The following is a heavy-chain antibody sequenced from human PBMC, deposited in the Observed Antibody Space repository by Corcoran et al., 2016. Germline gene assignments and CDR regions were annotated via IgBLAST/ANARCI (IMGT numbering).Heavy chain of an antibody. CDR1: GGTFSSYA. D-gene: IGHD2-2*01. CDR2: IIPIFGTA. V-gene: IGHV1-69*06. CDR3: ARLRSTRPRTNYYYYGMDV. Sequence: QVQLVQSGAEVKKPGSSVKVSCKASGGTFSSYAISWVRQAPGQGLEWMGGIIPIFGTANYAQKFQGRVTITADKSTSTAYMELSSLRSEDTAVYYCARLRSTRPRTNYYYYGMDVWGQGTTVTVSS. J-gene: IGHJ6*02.